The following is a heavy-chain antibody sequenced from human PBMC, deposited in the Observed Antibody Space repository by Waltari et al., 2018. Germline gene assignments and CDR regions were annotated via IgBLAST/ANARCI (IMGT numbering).Heavy chain of an antibody. CDR1: GYTSTGSY. J-gene: IGHJ6*03. V-gene: IGHV1-2*02. CDR2: FNPNSGAT. Sequence: QAQLVQSGPEVKTPGAPVKVPCSASGYTSTGSYIHCVPPAPGQGLQWVGYFNPNSGATKYAQNFQGRVTMTRDTSISAIYMHLTSLRSDDTAVYFCARATHYNWNYVASYFYYMDVWGTGTTITVSS. D-gene: IGHD1-7*01. CDR3: ARATHYNWNYVASYFYYMDV.